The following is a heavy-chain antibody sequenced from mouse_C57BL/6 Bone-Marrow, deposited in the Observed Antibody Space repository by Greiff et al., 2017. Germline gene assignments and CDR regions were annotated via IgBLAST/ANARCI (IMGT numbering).Heavy chain of an antibody. CDR1: GFNIKDDY. V-gene: IGHV14-4*01. Sequence: EVQLQQSGAELVRPGASVKLSCTASGFNIKDDYMHWVKQRPEQGLEWIGWIDPENGDTESASKFQGKATITADTSSNTAYLQLSSLTSEDTAVYYCTSYGCFDYWGQGTTLTVSS. J-gene: IGHJ2*01. D-gene: IGHD2-2*01. CDR3: TSYGCFDY. CDR2: IDPENGDT.